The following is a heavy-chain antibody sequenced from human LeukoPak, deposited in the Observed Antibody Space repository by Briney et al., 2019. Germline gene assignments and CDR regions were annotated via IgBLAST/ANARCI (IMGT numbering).Heavy chain of an antibody. CDR3: AREGPRGNSQFDY. J-gene: IGHJ4*02. Sequence: PGGSLRLSCAASGFTFSSYGMHWVRQAPGKGLEWVAHIWYDGSNKYYADSVKGRLTISRDNSKNTLYLQMNSLRAEDTAVYYCAREGPRGNSQFDYWGQGTLVTVSS. D-gene: IGHD2/OR15-2a*01. V-gene: IGHV3-33*01. CDR1: GFTFSSYG. CDR2: IWYDGSNK.